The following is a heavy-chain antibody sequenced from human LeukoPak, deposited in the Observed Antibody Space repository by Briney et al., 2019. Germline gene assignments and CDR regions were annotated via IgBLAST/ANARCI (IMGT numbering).Heavy chain of an antibody. Sequence: PGGSLRLSCAASGFMFSSYGMHWVRQAPGKGLEWVAVISHDGSNKHYADPVKGRFTISRDTSKNTLYLQMTSLRGEDTAVYYCAKDYLGASHTFDIWGQGTMVTVSS. CDR2: ISHDGSNK. D-gene: IGHD1-26*01. V-gene: IGHV3-30*18. CDR3: AKDYLGASHTFDI. J-gene: IGHJ3*02. CDR1: GFMFSSYG.